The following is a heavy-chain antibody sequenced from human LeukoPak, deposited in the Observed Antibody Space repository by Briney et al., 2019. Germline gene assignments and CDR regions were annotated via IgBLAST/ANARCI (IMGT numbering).Heavy chain of an antibody. CDR2: ISGSGGST. CDR3: ARSPSNDYVWGSYRYLDY. V-gene: IGHV3-23*01. J-gene: IGHJ4*02. D-gene: IGHD3-16*02. CDR1: GFTFSSYA. Sequence: GGSLRLSCAASGFTFSSYAMSWVRQAPGKGLEWVSAISGSGGSTYYADSVKGRFTISRDNSKNTLYLQMNSLRAEDTAKYYCARSPSNDYVWGSYRYLDYWGQGILVTVSS.